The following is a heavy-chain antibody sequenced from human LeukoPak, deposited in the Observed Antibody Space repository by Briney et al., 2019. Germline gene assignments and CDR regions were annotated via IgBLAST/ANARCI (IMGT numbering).Heavy chain of an antibody. CDR1: GYTFTSYG. D-gene: IGHD4-23*01. J-gene: IGHJ5*02. Sequence: GASVKVSCKASGYTFTSYGISWLRQAPGQGLEWMGWISAYNGNTNYAQKLQGRVTMTTDTSTSTAYMELRSLRSDDTAVYYCARVDYGGNPFGHWFDPWGQGALVTVSS. V-gene: IGHV1-18*01. CDR2: ISAYNGNT. CDR3: ARVDYGGNPFGHWFDP.